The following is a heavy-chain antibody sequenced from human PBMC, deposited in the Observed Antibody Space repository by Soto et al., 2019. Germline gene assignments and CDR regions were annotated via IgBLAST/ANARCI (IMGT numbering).Heavy chain of an antibody. CDR3: ATGSPYCTNTSCYTGYYGMNV. Sequence: QAQLEQSGAEVKKPGSSVKVSCKASGDTFSSYAISWVRQAPGQGLEWMGGIIPFFGSAKYAQKFQGRVTITADNSTSTAYMELTSLRSEDTAVYFCATGSPYCTNTSCYTGYYGMNVWGQGTTVTVSS. V-gene: IGHV1-69*06. J-gene: IGHJ6*02. D-gene: IGHD2-2*01. CDR2: IIPFFGSA. CDR1: GDTFSSYA.